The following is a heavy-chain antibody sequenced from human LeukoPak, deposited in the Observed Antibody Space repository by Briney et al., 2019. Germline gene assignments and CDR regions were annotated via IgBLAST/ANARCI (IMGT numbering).Heavy chain of an antibody. J-gene: IGHJ6*02. Sequence: ASVKVSCKASGYTFTSYAMHWVRQAPGQRLEWMGWINAGNGNTRYSQKFQGRVTITRDTSASTAYMELSSLRSEDTAVYYCARDLESYDFWSGYMDYYGMDVWGQGTTVTVSS. V-gene: IGHV1-3*01. D-gene: IGHD3-3*01. CDR2: INAGNGNT. CDR1: GYTFTSYA. CDR3: ARDLESYDFWSGYMDYYGMDV.